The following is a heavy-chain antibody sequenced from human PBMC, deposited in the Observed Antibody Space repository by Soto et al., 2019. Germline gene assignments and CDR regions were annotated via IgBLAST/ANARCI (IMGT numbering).Heavy chain of an antibody. CDR1: GGSINTVSYY. D-gene: IGHD6-19*01. CDR3: ARDGRLASLGDY. CDR2: IYYSGST. J-gene: IGHJ4*02. Sequence: QVQLQESGPGLVKPSQTLSLTCTVSGGSINTVSYYWSWIRQHPGKGLEWIGYIYYSGSTYYNPSLKSRVTISVDTSKNQFSLKLKSVTAADTAVYYCARDGRLASLGDYWVQGTLVTVSS. V-gene: IGHV4-31*03.